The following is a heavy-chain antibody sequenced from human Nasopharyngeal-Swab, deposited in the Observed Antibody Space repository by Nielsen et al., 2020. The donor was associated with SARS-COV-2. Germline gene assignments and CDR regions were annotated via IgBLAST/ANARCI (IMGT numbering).Heavy chain of an antibody. D-gene: IGHD3-22*01. CDR1: GFTFSGSA. J-gene: IGHJ4*02. CDR3: TRHYEYYDSSGYYYEGIDY. CDR2: IRSKANSYAT. Sequence: GGSLRLSCAASGFTFSGSAMHWVRQASGKGLEWVGRIRSKANSYATAYAASVKGRFTISRDDSKNTAYLQMNSLKTEDTAVYYCTRHYEYYDSSGYYYEGIDYWGQGNLVTVSS. V-gene: IGHV3-73*01.